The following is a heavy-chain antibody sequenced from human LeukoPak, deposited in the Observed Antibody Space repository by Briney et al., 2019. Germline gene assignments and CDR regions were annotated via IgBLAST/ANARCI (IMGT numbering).Heavy chain of an antibody. Sequence: GGPLRLSCAASGFTFSSYAMHWVRQAPGKGLEWVAVISYDGSNKYYADSVKGRFTISRDNSKNTLYLQMNSLRAEDTAVYYCARAPREQQLNWFDPWGQGTLVTVSS. CDR1: GFTFSSYA. CDR2: ISYDGSNK. CDR3: ARAPREQQLNWFDP. D-gene: IGHD6-13*01. J-gene: IGHJ5*02. V-gene: IGHV3-30*04.